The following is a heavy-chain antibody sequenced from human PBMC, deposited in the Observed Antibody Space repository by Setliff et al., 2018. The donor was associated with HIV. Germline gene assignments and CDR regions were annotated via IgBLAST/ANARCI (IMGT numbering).Heavy chain of an antibody. D-gene: IGHD2-15*01. CDR3: ARNSYFFDS. J-gene: IGHJ4*02. Sequence: GGSLRLSCAASGFSVSSSYMSWVRQTPGEGLEWVSSIYSSGTAYADSVKGRFTISRDNAKNTLYLQMNSLRAEDTAVYYCARNSYFFDSWGQGTLVTVSS. V-gene: IGHV3-66*01. CDR2: IYSSGT. CDR1: GFSVSSSY.